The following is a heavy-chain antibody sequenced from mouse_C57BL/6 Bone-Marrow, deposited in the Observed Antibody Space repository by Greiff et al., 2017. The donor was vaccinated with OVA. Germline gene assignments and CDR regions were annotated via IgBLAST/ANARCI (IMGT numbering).Heavy chain of an antibody. Sequence: QVQLKESGAELVRPGASVTLSCKASGYTFTDYEMHWVKQTPVHGLEWIGAIDPETGGTAYNQKFKGKAILTADKSSSTAYMELRSLTSEDSAVYYCTRLYYGSSYDFDVWGTGTTVTVSS. D-gene: IGHD1-1*01. CDR2: IDPETGGT. V-gene: IGHV1-15*01. CDR3: TRLYYGSSYDFDV. J-gene: IGHJ1*03. CDR1: GYTFTDYE.